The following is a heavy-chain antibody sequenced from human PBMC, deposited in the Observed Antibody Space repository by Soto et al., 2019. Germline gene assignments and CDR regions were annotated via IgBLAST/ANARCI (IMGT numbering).Heavy chain of an antibody. D-gene: IGHD2-8*01. CDR3: ARGYADPSEYYYYMDV. CDR2: INAGNGNT. Sequence: ASVKVSCKASGYTFTSYAMHWVRQAPGQRLEWMGWINAGNGNTKYSQKFQGRVTITRDTSASTAYMELSSLRSEDTAVYYCARGYADPSEYYYYMDVWGKGTTVTVSS. J-gene: IGHJ6*03. V-gene: IGHV1-3*01. CDR1: GYTFTSYA.